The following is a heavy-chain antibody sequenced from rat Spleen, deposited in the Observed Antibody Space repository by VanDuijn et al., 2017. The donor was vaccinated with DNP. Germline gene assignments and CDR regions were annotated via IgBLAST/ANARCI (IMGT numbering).Heavy chain of an antibody. CDR1: GFTFSNYD. CDR2: ISTSGGST. V-gene: IGHV5S23*01. J-gene: IGHJ4*01. Sequence: EVQLVESGGGLVQPGRSLKLSCLASGFTFSNYDMAWVRQAPTKGLEWVASISTSGGSTYYRDSVKGRFTVSRDNAKSTLYLQMDSLRSEDTATYYCARHNAMDAWGQGTSVTVSS. CDR3: ARHNAMDA.